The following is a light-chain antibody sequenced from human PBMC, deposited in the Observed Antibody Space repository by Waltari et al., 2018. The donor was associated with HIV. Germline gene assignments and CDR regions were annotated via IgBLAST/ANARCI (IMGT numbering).Light chain of an antibody. V-gene: IGKV2-28*01. J-gene: IGKJ2*01. CDR3: MQALQTRGT. Sequence: IVMTQSPLSPPVTPGEQAHLPCRSSQRLLRTNGYNSLDWYLQKPEQSPQLLFYLGSKRAAGVPSRISGSGSGTDFTLKISRVEAEDVGVYYCMQALQTRGTFGQGTKLEIK. CDR1: QRLLRTNGYNS. CDR2: LGS.